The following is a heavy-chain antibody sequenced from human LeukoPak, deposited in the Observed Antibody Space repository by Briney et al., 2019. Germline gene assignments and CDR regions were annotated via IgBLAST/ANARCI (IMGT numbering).Heavy chain of an antibody. CDR3: ARASRGSARRGAFDI. J-gene: IGHJ3*02. V-gene: IGHV4-34*01. Sequence: SETLSLTCAVYGGSFSGYYWSWIRQPPGKGLEWIGEINHSGSTNYNPSLKSRVTISVDTSKNQFSPKLSSVTAADTAVYYCARASRGSARRGAFDIWGQGTMVTVSS. D-gene: IGHD3-10*01. CDR2: INHSGST. CDR1: GGSFSGYY.